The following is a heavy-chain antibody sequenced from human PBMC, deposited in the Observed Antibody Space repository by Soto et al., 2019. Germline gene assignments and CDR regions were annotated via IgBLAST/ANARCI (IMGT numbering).Heavy chain of an antibody. CDR1: GFTFSSYG. Sequence: QVQLVESGGGVVQPGRSLRLSCAASGFTFSSYGMHWVRQAPGKGLEWVAVIWYDGRNTYYADSVKGRFTISRDNSKNTLYLQMSSLRAEDTAVYYCARDSDIVVVPAAMDVWGQGTTVTVSS. J-gene: IGHJ6*02. CDR2: IWYDGRNT. V-gene: IGHV3-33*01. CDR3: ARDSDIVVVPAAMDV. D-gene: IGHD2-2*01.